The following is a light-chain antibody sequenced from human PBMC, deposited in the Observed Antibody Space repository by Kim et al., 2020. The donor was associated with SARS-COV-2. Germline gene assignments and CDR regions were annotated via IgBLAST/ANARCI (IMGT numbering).Light chain of an antibody. V-gene: IGKV3-15*01. CDR1: QSVRSN. J-gene: IGKJ1*01. CDR3: QHYNDWPPTWT. Sequence: PGDRATLSCRASQSVRSNLAWYQQRPGQAPRLLIDGASTRAAGVPARFSGSGSGTEFTLTISSLQSEDFAVYYCQHYNDWPPTWTFGQGDQGGYQ. CDR2: GAS.